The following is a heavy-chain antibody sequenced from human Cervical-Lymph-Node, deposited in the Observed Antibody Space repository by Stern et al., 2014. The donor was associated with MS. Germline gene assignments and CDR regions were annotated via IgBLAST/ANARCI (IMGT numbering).Heavy chain of an antibody. CDR2: LIPFFGTT. CDR3: ALRRSYYVY. D-gene: IGHD4-11*01. Sequence: QVQLGQSGSEVTKPGSSVKVSCKPSGDTFSSYALSWVRQAPGQGLEWVGGLIPFFGTTRYGPKFQGRVTITPDESTGHAFMELSNLTSDDTAVYYCALRRSYYVYWGQGTLITVSS. J-gene: IGHJ4*02. V-gene: IGHV1-69*01. CDR1: GDTFSSYA.